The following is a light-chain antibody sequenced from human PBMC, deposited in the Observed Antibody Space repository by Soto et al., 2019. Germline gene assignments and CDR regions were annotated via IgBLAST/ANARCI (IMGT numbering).Light chain of an antibody. J-gene: IGKJ3*01. CDR3: QRYNSVRCT. Sequence: DIQITQSPSSLSASVGDRVTITCRASQSISIYLAWYQQKPGTVPKLLIYAASTLQSGVPSRFSGSGSGTDFTLTISSLHPEDVATYYCQRYNSVRCTFGPGTKLDIK. V-gene: IGKV1-27*01. CDR1: QSISIY. CDR2: AAS.